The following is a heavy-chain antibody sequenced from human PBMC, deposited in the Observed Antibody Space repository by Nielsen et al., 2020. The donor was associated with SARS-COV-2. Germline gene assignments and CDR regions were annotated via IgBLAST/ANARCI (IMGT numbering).Heavy chain of an antibody. D-gene: IGHD3-10*01. CDR3: AKLADYYGSGSYYNGDY. CDR2: ISWNSGSI. CDR1: GFTFDDYA. V-gene: IGHV3-9*01. J-gene: IGHJ4*02. Sequence: SLKISCAASGFTFDDYAMHWVRQAPGKGLEWVSGISWNSGSIGYADSVKGRFTISRDNAKNSLYLQMNSLRAEDTALYYCAKLADYYGSGSYYNGDYWGQGTLVTVSS.